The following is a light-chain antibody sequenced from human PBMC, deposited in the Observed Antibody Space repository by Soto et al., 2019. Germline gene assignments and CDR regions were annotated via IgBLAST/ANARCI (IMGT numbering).Light chain of an antibody. CDR3: MQALQTPLT. CDR2: GTS. CDR1: QTVSRMY. V-gene: IGKV3D-7*01. Sequence: EIVLTQSPVTLSLSPGERATLSCRASQTVSRMYLSWFQQKPGQAPRLLISGTSTRATGIPVRFSGSGSGTDFTLKISRVEAEDVGLYYCMQALQTPLTFGQGTRLEIK. J-gene: IGKJ5*01.